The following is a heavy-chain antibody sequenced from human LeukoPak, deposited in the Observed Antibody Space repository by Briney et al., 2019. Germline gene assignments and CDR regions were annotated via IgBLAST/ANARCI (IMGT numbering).Heavy chain of an antibody. CDR1: GFTFSSYS. CDR2: ISYDGSNK. D-gene: IGHD6-19*01. Sequence: GGSLRLSCAASGFTFSSYSMNWVRQAPGKGLEWVAVISYDGSNKYYADSVKGRFTISRDNSKNTLYLQMNSLRAEDTAVYYCAKVEKRRWLVRALDYWGQGTLVTVSS. CDR3: AKVEKRRWLVRALDY. J-gene: IGHJ4*02. V-gene: IGHV3-30*18.